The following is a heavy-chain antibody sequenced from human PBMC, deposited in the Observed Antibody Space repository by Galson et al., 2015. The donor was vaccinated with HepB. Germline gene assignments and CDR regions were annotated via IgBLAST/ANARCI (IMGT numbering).Heavy chain of an antibody. CDR3: ARYGSSPYYYYGMDV. J-gene: IGHJ6*02. Sequence: SVTVSCKASGSTFTSYGISWVRQAPGQGLEWMGRISAYNGNTNYAQKLQGRVTMTTDTSTSTAYMELRSLRSDDTAVYYCARYGSSPYYYYGMDVWGQGTTVTVSS. D-gene: IGHD6-6*01. CDR1: GSTFTSYG. CDR2: ISAYNGNT. V-gene: IGHV1-18*04.